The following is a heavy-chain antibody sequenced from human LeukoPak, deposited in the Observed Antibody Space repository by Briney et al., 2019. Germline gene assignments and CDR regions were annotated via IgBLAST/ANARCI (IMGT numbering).Heavy chain of an antibody. D-gene: IGHD2-2*01. Sequence: GGSLRLSCAASGFTFSSYEMNWVRQAPGKGLEWVSYISSSGSTIYYADSVKGRFTISRDNSKNTLYLQMNSLRAEDTAVYYCAKDRHAPGRYCSSTTCFPFDPWGQGTLVTVSS. CDR2: ISSSGSTI. CDR3: AKDRHAPGRYCSSTTCFPFDP. CDR1: GFTFSSYE. V-gene: IGHV3-48*03. J-gene: IGHJ5*02.